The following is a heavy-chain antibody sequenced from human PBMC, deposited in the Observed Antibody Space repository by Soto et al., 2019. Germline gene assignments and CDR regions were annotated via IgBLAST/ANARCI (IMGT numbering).Heavy chain of an antibody. J-gene: IGHJ4*02. Sequence: SETLSLTCAVYGGSFSGYYWSWIRQPPGKGLEWIGEINHSGSTNYNPSLKSRVTISVDTSKNQFSLKLSSVTAADTAVYYRAREVDDSWSGYRSWGQGTLVTVS. V-gene: IGHV4-34*01. CDR3: AREVDDSWSGYRS. CDR2: INHSGST. D-gene: IGHD3-3*01. CDR1: GGSFSGYY.